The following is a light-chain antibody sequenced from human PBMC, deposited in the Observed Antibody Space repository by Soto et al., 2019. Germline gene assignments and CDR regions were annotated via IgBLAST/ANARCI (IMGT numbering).Light chain of an antibody. CDR3: QRYGNSPPWT. Sequence: EIVLTQSPGTLSLSPGERATLSCRASQSVSSSYIAWYQQKPGQAPRLLIYAASSRVTGIPDRFSGSGSGTDLTLTISRLEPEDFAVYYCQRYGNSPPWTFGQGTKVEI. V-gene: IGKV3-20*01. CDR2: AAS. J-gene: IGKJ1*01. CDR1: QSVSSSY.